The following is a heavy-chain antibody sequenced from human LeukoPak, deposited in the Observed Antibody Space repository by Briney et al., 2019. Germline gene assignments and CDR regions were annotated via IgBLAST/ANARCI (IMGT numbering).Heavy chain of an antibody. CDR2: MNPNSGNA. J-gene: IGHJ4*02. Sequence: ASVKVSCKASGYTFTSCDINWVRQATGQGLEWMGWMNPNSGNAGYAQKFQGRVTMTRNTSISTAYMELSSLRSEDTAVYYCARGGLRGSYFDYWGQGTLVTVSS. CDR1: GYTFTSCD. V-gene: IGHV1-8*01. D-gene: IGHD4-23*01. CDR3: ARGGLRGSYFDY.